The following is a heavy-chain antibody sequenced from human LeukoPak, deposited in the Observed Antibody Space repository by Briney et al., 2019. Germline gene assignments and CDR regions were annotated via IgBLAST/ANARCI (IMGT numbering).Heavy chain of an antibody. J-gene: IGHJ5*02. V-gene: IGHV3-11*01. CDR1: GFTFSDYY. Sequence: GGSLRLSCAASGFTFSDYYMGWIRQAPGKGLEWISYISSNGRTIYYADSVKGRFTIHRDNARKSVYLQMNSLRAEDTAIYYCARTQQWLVLGFDPWGQGTLVTVSS. D-gene: IGHD6-19*01. CDR3: ARTQQWLVLGFDP. CDR2: ISSNGRTI.